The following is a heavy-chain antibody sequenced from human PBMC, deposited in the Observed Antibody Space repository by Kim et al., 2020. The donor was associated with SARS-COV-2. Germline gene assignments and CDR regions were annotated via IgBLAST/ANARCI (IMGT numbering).Heavy chain of an antibody. D-gene: IGHD6-19*01. Sequence: RFTISRDNSKNTLYLQMNSLRAEDTAVYYCARDCWEAVAGTQDYYYGMDVWGQGTTVTVSS. CDR3: ARDCWEAVAGTQDYYYGMDV. V-gene: IGHV3-30*01. J-gene: IGHJ6*02.